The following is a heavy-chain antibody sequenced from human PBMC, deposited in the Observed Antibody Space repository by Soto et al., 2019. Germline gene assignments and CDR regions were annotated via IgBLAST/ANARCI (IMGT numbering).Heavy chain of an antibody. D-gene: IGHD2-2*01. CDR1: GGSISSGGYY. Sequence: QVQLQESGPGLVKPSQTLSLTCTVSGGSISSGGYYWSWIRQHPGKGLEWIGYIYYSGSTYYNPSLKSRVTTSVDTSKHQFSLKLSSVTAADTAVYYCARAHIVVVPAATENWFDPWGQGTLVTVSS. CDR3: ARAHIVVVPAATENWFDP. V-gene: IGHV4-31*03. J-gene: IGHJ5*02. CDR2: IYYSGST.